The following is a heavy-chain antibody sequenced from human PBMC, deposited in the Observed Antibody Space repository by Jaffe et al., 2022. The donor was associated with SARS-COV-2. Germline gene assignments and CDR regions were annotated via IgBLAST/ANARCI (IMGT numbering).Heavy chain of an antibody. CDR1: GGSISSGSYY. CDR2: IYTSGST. D-gene: IGHD3-9*01. CDR3: ARTSDWLSPHFDY. V-gene: IGHV4-61*02. Sequence: QVQLQESGPGLVKPSQTLSLTCTVSGGSISSGSYYWSWIRQPAGKGLEWIGRIYTSGSTNYNPSLKSRVTISVDTSKNQFSLKLSSVTAADTAVYYCARTSDWLSPHFDYWGQGTLVTVSS. J-gene: IGHJ4*02.